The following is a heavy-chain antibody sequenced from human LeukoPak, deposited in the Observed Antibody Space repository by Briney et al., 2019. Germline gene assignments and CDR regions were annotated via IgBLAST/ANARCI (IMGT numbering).Heavy chain of an antibody. J-gene: IGHJ4*02. CDR1: GFTFSSYG. Sequence: GGSLRLSCAASGFTFSSYGMHWVRQAPGKGLEWVAVIWYGGSNKYYADSVKGRFTISRDNSKNTLYLQMNSLRAEDTAVYYCAKEIRGFYDTWGQGTLVTVSS. CDR3: AKEIRGFYDT. CDR2: IWYGGSNK. V-gene: IGHV3-30*02. D-gene: IGHD3-16*01.